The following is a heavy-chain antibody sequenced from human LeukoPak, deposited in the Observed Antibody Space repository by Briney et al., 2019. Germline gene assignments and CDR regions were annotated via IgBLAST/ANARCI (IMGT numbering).Heavy chain of an antibody. J-gene: IGHJ4*02. CDR2: IWYDGSNK. CDR1: GFTFSNYG. CDR3: AGNYGPYYFDY. Sequence: PGGSLRLSCAASGFTFSNYGMHWVRQAPGKGLEWVAVIWYDGSNKYYADSVKGRFTISRDNSKNTLYLQMNSLRAEDTAVYYCAGNYGPYYFDYWGQGTPVTVSS. D-gene: IGHD3-10*01. V-gene: IGHV3-33*01.